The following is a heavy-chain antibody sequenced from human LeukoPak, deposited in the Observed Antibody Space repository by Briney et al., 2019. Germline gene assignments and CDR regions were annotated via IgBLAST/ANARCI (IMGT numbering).Heavy chain of an antibody. D-gene: IGHD3-10*01. CDR2: IKQDGSEK. J-gene: IGHJ4*02. V-gene: IGHV3-7*04. CDR3: ARAANLYYYGSGIFDY. Sequence: GGSLRLSCAASGFTFSSYWMSWVRQAPGKGLEWVANIKQDGSEKYYVDSVKGRFTISRDNAKNSLYLQMNSLRAEDTAVYYCARAANLYYYGSGIFDYWGQGTLVTVSS. CDR1: GFTFSSYW.